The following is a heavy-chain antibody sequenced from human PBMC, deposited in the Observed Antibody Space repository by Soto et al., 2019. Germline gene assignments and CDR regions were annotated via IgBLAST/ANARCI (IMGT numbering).Heavy chain of an antibody. CDR1: GGSISSDY. D-gene: IGHD6-13*01. J-gene: IGHJ6*02. V-gene: IGHV4-59*01. Sequence: SETLSLTCTVSGGSISSDYWSWIRQPPGKGLEWIGYIYYSGSTNYNPSLKSRVTISVDTSKNQFSLKLSSVTAADTAVYYCARGSSSSWENYGMDVWGQGTTVTVSS. CDR3: ARGSSSSWENYGMDV. CDR2: IYYSGST.